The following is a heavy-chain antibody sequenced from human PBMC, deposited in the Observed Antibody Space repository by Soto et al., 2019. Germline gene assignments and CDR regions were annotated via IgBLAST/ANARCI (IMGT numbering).Heavy chain of an antibody. CDR1: GGSISSGGYS. J-gene: IGHJ5*02. CDR2: IYHSGST. Sequence: QLQLQESGSVLVKPSQTLSLTCAVSGGSISSGGYSWSWIRQPPGKGLEWIGYIYHSGSTYYNPSLKSRVTISVDRSKNHFSLKLSSLTAADTAVYYCARVPTPWGQGTLVTVSS. CDR3: ARVPTP. V-gene: IGHV4-30-2*01.